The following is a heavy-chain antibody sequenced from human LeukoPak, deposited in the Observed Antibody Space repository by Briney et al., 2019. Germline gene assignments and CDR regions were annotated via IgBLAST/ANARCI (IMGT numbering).Heavy chain of an antibody. CDR3: ARSGSFEKPGDY. Sequence: SETLSLTCTVSGGSISSGGYYWCWIRQPPGKGLEWIGYISHSGSTYYNPSIKSRVTISVDRKKNQLSLRVTSVTAADTALYYWARSGSFEKPGDYWGQGTLVTVSS. CDR2: ISHSGST. J-gene: IGHJ4*02. CDR1: GGSISSGGYY. D-gene: IGHD1-26*01. V-gene: IGHV4-30-2*01.